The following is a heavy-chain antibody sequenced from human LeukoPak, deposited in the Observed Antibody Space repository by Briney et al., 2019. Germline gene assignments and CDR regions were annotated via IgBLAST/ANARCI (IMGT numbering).Heavy chain of an antibody. Sequence: SVKVSCKASGGTFSSYAISWVRQAPGQGLEWMGGIIPIFGTANYAQKFQGRVTITADESTSTAYMELSSLRSEDTAVYYCARTAYYYDSSGYLSNFDYWGQGTLVTVSS. D-gene: IGHD3-22*01. V-gene: IGHV1-69*13. CDR3: ARTAYYYDSSGYLSNFDY. CDR1: GGTFSSYA. J-gene: IGHJ4*02. CDR2: IIPIFGTA.